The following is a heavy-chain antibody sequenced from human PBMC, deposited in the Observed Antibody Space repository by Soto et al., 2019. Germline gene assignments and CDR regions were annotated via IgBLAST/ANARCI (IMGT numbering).Heavy chain of an antibody. CDR3: ARDPGHPAITIFGVVPPHYYGMDV. CDR1: GFTFSSYS. V-gene: IGHV3-48*02. D-gene: IGHD3-3*01. Sequence: PGGSLRLSCAASGFTFSSYSMNWVRQAPGKGLEWVSYISSSSSTIYYADSVKGRFTISRDNAKNSLYLQMNSLRDEDTAVYYCARDPGHPAITIFGVVPPHYYGMDVWGQGTTVTVSS. J-gene: IGHJ6*02. CDR2: ISSSSSTI.